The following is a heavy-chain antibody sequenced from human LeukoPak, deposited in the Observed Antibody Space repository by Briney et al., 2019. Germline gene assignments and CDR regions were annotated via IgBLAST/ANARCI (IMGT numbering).Heavy chain of an antibody. CDR3: VSFYETY. CDR2: INSDGSWT. CDR1: GNYW. Sequence: GGSLRLSCAASGNYWMHWVRQVQGKGLVWVSHINSDGSWTSYADSVKGRFTISKDNAKNTVCLQMNSLRAEDTAVYYCVSFYETYWGRGTLVTVSS. D-gene: IGHD2/OR15-2a*01. V-gene: IGHV3-74*01. J-gene: IGHJ4*02.